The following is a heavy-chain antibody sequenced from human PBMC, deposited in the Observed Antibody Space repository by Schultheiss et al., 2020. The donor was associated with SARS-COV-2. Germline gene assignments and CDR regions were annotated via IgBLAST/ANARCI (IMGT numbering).Heavy chain of an antibody. V-gene: IGHV4-31*03. Sequence: SETLSLTCTVSGGSISSGGYYWSWIRQPPGKGLEWIGYIYYSGSTYYNPSLKSRVTISVDTSKNQFSLKLSSVTAADTAVYYCARDLPLHYDSSGYDYWGQGTLVTVSS. CDR1: GGSISSGGYY. J-gene: IGHJ4*02. CDR2: IYYSGST. CDR3: ARDLPLHYDSSGYDY. D-gene: IGHD3-22*01.